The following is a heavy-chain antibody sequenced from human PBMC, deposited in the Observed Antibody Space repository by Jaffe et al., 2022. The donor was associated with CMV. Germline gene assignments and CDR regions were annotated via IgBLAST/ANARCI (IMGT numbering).Heavy chain of an antibody. V-gene: IGHV3-23*04. Sequence: EVQLVESGGGLVQPGGSLRLSCAASGFTFSSYAMSWVRQAPGKGLEWVSAISGSGGSTYYADSVKGRFTISRDNSKNTLYLQMNSLRAEDTAVYYCAKDRIRVTIFGVGDRKGYFDLWGRGTLVTVSS. J-gene: IGHJ2*01. CDR2: ISGSGGST. CDR1: GFTFSSYA. CDR3: AKDRIRVTIFGVGDRKGYFDL. D-gene: IGHD3-3*01.